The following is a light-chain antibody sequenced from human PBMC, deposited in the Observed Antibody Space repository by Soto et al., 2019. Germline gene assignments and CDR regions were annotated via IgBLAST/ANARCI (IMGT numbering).Light chain of an antibody. CDR2: GAS. CDR1: QSVSSN. Sequence: TLSVSPAETATLSCRASQSVSSNLAWYQQKPGKAPSLLIYGASSRATGIPGRFSGSGSGTDFTLTISRLEPEDFAVYYCQHYGTSQKFGQGTKVDIK. V-gene: IGKV3-20*01. J-gene: IGKJ1*01. CDR3: QHYGTSQK.